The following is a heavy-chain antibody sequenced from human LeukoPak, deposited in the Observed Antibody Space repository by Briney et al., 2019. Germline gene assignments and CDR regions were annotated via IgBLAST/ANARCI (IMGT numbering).Heavy chain of an antibody. D-gene: IGHD2-15*01. Sequence: SETLSLTCTVSGGSISSYYWSWIRQPPGKGLEWIGYIYYSGSTNYNPSLKSRVTISVDTSKNQFSLKLSSVTAADTAVYYCARDATGFDYWGQGTLVTVSS. CDR2: IYYSGST. CDR3: ARDATGFDY. V-gene: IGHV4-59*01. CDR1: GGSISSYY. J-gene: IGHJ4*02.